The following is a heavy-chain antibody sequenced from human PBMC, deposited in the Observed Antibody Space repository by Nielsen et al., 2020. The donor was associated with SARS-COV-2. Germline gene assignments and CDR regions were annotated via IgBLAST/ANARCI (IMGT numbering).Heavy chain of an antibody. D-gene: IGHD6-19*01. Sequence: SETLSLTCAVYGGSFSGYYWSWIRQPPGKGLEWIGEINHSGSTNYNPSLKSRVTISVDTSKNQFSLKLSSVTAADTAVYYCARGARGIAVAGDNWFDPGGQGTLVTVSS. V-gene: IGHV4-34*01. CDR3: ARGARGIAVAGDNWFDP. J-gene: IGHJ5*02. CDR1: GGSFSGYY. CDR2: INHSGST.